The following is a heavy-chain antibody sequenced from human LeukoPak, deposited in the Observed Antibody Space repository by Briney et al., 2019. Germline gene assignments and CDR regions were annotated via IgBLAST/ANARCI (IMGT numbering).Heavy chain of an antibody. D-gene: IGHD6-13*01. J-gene: IGHJ4*02. CDR3: ARGGKQQLVQYYFDY. CDR2: ISAYNGNT. Sequence: ASVKVSCKASGYTFTSYGISWVRQAPGQGLEWMGWISAYNGNTNYAQKLQGRVTMTTDTSTSTAYMELRSLRSDDTAVYYCARGGKQQLVQYYFDYWGQGTLVTVSS. CDR1: GYTFTSYG. V-gene: IGHV1-18*01.